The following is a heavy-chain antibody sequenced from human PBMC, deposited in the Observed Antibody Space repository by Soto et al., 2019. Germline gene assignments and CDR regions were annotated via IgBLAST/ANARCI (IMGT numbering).Heavy chain of an antibody. CDR3: ARVNTIPGYYYYYGMDV. CDR2: MNPNSGST. J-gene: IGHJ6*02. Sequence: QVQLVQSGAEVKKPGASVKVSCKASGYTFTSYDINWVRQATGQGLEWMGWMNPNSGSTGYAQKFQGRVTMTRNTSISTAYMELSSLRSEDTAVYYCARVNTIPGYYYYYGMDVWGQGTTVTVSS. CDR1: GYTFTSYD. V-gene: IGHV1-8*01. D-gene: IGHD3-9*01.